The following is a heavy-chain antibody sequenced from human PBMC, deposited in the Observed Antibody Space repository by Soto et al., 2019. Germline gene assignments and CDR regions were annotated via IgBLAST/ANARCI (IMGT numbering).Heavy chain of an antibody. V-gene: IGHV1-3*01. CDR3: ARGSSPYYYDSSDYLCWFDP. D-gene: IGHD3-22*01. Sequence: GASVKVSCKASGYTFTSYAMHWVRQAPGQRLEWMGWINAGNGNTKYSQKFQGRVTITRDTSASTAYMELSSLRSEDTAVYYCARGSSPYYYDSSDYLCWFDPWGQGTLVTVSS. CDR1: GYTFTSYA. CDR2: INAGNGNT. J-gene: IGHJ5*02.